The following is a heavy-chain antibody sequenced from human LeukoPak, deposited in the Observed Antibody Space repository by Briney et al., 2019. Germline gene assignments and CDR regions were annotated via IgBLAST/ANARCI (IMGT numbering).Heavy chain of an antibody. J-gene: IGHJ4*02. CDR1: GFTFSSYG. CDR3: AKGTRRDPGNAFDY. CDR2: IWYGGSNK. Sequence: GGSLRLSCAASGFTFSSYGMHWVRQAPGKGLEWVAVIWYGGSNKYYADSVKGRFTISRDNSKNTLYLQMNSLRAEDTAVYYCAKGTRRDPGNAFDYWGQGTLVTVSS. V-gene: IGHV3-30*02. D-gene: IGHD5-24*01.